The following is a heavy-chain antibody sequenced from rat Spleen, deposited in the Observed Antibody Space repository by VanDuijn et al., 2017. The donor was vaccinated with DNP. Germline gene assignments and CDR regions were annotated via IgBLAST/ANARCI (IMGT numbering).Heavy chain of an antibody. CDR3: ARHQWTLYFDY. V-gene: IGHV5-22*01. CDR2: INYDSSST. CDR1: GFTFSDYN. D-gene: IGHD3-2*01. J-gene: IGHJ2*01. Sequence: EVQLVESGGGLVQPGRSLKLSCAASGFTFSDYNMAWVRQAPKKGLEWVASINYDSSSTYHRGSVKGRFTISRDNAKSTLYLQMDSLRSEDTATYYCARHQWTLYFDYWGQGVMVTVSS.